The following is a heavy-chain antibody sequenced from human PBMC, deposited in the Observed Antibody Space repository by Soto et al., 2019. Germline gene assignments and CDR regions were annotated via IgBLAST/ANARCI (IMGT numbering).Heavy chain of an antibody. CDR2: INPNSGGT. CDR1: GYTFTGYY. V-gene: IGHV1-2*02. J-gene: IGHJ4*02. D-gene: IGHD5-18*01. Sequence: RASVKVSCKASGYTFTGYYMHWVRQAPGQGLEWMGWINPNSGGTNYAQKFQGRVTMTRDTSISTAYMELSRLRSDDTAVYYCARAGAVDTAMATIDYWGQGTLVTVSS. CDR3: ARAGAVDTAMATIDY.